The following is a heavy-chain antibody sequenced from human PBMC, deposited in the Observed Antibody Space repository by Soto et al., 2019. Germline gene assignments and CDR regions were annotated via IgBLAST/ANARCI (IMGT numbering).Heavy chain of an antibody. V-gene: IGHV3-74*01. D-gene: IGHD3-16*01. CDR3: VGGDGDRCDGHGYLGRH. J-gene: IGHJ4*02. Sequence: EVQLVESGGGLVQPGGSLRLSCAASGFTFSIYWMHWVRQAPGKGLVWVSRMNMDGSRTSYADFAKGRFTISRDDTKSTVYLQRSTLRAVERVVYYGVGGDGDRCDGHGYLGRHWGQGTLVTVSS. CDR2: MNMDGSRT. CDR1: GFTFSIYW.